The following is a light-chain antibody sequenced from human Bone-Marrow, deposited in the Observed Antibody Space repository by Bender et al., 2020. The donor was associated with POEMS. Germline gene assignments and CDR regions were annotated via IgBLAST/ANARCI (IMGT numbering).Light chain of an antibody. V-gene: IGLV3-25*03. CDR2: KDT. CDR1: ALPTQY. CDR3: HSRDSSGTSV. Sequence: AARITCSGDALPTQYACWYQQKSGQAPVLVISKDTERPSGTPDRFSGSSSGTTVTLTISGVQAEDEADYYCHSRDSSGTSVFGTGTKVTVL. J-gene: IGLJ1*01.